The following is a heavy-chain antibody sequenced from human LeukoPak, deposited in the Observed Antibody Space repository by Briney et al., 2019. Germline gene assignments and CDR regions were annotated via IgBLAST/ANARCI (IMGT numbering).Heavy chain of an antibody. Sequence: GGSLRLSCAASGFTFSSYWMSWVRQAPGKGLEWVSGINWNGGSTGYADSVKGRFTISRDNSKNTLYLQMNSLRAEDTAVYYCAKRRGLELLYYYYMDVWGKGTTVTISS. J-gene: IGHJ6*03. V-gene: IGHV3-23*01. CDR3: AKRRGLELLYYYYMDV. CDR2: INWNGGST. D-gene: IGHD1-7*01. CDR1: GFTFSSYW.